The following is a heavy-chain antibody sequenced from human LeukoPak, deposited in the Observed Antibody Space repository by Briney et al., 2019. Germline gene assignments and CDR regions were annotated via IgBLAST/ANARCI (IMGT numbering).Heavy chain of an antibody. CDR3: ARAYSSGWYEGP. Sequence: ASVKVSCKASGYTFTCCYMHWVRQAPGQGLEWMGRINPNSGGTNYAKKFQGRVTMTRDTYISTAYMELSRLRSDDTAVYYCARAYSSGWYEGPWGQGTLVTVSS. D-gene: IGHD6-19*01. V-gene: IGHV1-2*06. CDR2: INPNSGGT. CDR1: GYTFTCCY. J-gene: IGHJ5*02.